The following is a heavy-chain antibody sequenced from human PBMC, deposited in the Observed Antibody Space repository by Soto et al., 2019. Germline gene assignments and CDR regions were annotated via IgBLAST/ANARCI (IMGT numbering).Heavy chain of an antibody. CDR1: GSSMTDYY. Sequence: LXLTCHVSGSSMTDYYCSWIRQSPGKGLEWFRYIXHTGNXNYNTYLKSRXXMSIDTSXXQFYMRVRSVTAAETALYFCTRVPLDYNYGPDFWGQGTLVTASS. CDR3: TRVPLDYNYGPDF. J-gene: IGHJ4*02. CDR2: IXHTGNX. D-gene: IGHD5-18*01. V-gene: IGHV4-59*01.